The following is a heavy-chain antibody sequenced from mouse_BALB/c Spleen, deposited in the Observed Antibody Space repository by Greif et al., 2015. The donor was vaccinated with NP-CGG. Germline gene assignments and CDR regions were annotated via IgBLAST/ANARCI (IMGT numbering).Heavy chain of an antibody. J-gene: IGHJ2*01. Sequence: QVQLQQSGAELVKPGASVKLSCKASGYTFTSYWMHWVEQRPGQGLEWIGEINPSNGRTNYNEKFKSKATLTVDKSSSTAYMQLSSLTSEDSAVYYCAREGTADYWGQGTTLTVSS. CDR1: GYTFTSYW. CDR3: AREGTADY. V-gene: IGHV1S81*02. D-gene: IGHD3-3*01. CDR2: INPSNGRT.